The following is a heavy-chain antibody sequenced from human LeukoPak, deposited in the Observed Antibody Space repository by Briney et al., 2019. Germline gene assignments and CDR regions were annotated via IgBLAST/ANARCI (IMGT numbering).Heavy chain of an antibody. V-gene: IGHV3-33*01. D-gene: IGHD3-10*01. CDR1: GFTFSSYG. J-gene: IGHJ4*02. CDR3: ARTLWFGELSKGFDY. Sequence: GGSLRLSRAASGFTFSSYGMHWVRQAPGKGLEWVAVIWYDGSNKYYADSVKGRFTISRDNSKNTLYLQMNSLRAEDTAVYYCARTLWFGELSKGFDYWGQGTLVTVSS. CDR2: IWYDGSNK.